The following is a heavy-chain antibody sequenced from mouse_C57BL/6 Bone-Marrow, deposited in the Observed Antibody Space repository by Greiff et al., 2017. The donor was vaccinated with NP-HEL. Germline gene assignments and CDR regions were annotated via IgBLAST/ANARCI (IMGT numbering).Heavy chain of an antibody. CDR3: ARDGYLNWDFDY. CDR1: GYSFTDYN. D-gene: IGHD2-3*01. V-gene: IGHV1-39*01. CDR2: INPNYGTT. J-gene: IGHJ2*01. Sequence: EVKLMESGPELVKPGASVKISCKASGYSFTDYNMNWVKQSNGKRLEWIGVINPNYGTTSYNQKFKGKATLTVDQSSSTAYMQLNSLTSEDSAVYYCARDGYLNWDFDYWGQGTTLTVSS.